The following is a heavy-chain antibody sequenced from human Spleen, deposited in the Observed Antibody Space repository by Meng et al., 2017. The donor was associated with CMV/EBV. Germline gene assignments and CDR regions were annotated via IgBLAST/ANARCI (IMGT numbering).Heavy chain of an antibody. CDR3: AKEMDNYDSSGYSIDY. D-gene: IGHD3-22*01. V-gene: IGHV3-74*01. Sequence: GESLKISCAASGFTFINYGMNWVRQSPGKGLVWVSRINSDGNSTSYADSVKGRFTISRDNSKNTLYLQMNSLRAEDTAVYYCAKEMDNYDSSGYSIDYWGQGTLVTVPS. CDR2: INSDGNST. J-gene: IGHJ4*02. CDR1: GFTFINYG.